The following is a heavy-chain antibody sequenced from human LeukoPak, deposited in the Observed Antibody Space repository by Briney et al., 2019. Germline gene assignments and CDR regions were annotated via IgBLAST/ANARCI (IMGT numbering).Heavy chain of an antibody. D-gene: IGHD2-15*01. J-gene: IGHJ4*02. CDR2: ISSSADTI. CDR1: GFTFSDYY. V-gene: IGHV3-11*04. Sequence: GGSLRLSCVASGFTFSDYYMSWLRQTPGKGLDGVSYISSSADTIYYTDSVKGRFTISRDNAKNSLFLQMNSLRPEDTAVYYCVTAPTRTYSVYWGQGILVTVSS. CDR3: VTAPTRTYSVY.